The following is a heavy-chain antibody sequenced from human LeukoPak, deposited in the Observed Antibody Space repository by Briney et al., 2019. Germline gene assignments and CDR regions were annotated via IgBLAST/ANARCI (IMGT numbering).Heavy chain of an antibody. J-gene: IGHJ5*02. D-gene: IGHD3-22*01. Sequence: SETLSLTCTVSGGSISSYYWSWIRQPAGKGLEWIGRIYTSGSTNYNPSLKSRVTMSVDTSKNQFSLKLSSVTAADTAAYYCARVFEYSSYYDSSGYYSYNWFDPWGQGTLVTVSS. CDR3: ARVFEYSSYYDSSGYYSYNWFDP. V-gene: IGHV4-4*07. CDR1: GGSISSYY. CDR2: IYTSGST.